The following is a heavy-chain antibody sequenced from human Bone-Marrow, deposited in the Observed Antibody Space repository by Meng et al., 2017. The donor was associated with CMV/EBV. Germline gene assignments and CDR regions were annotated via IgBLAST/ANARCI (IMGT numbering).Heavy chain of an antibody. CDR2: ISWNSGSI. CDR1: GFTFDDYA. CDR3: ARDMYSSSWYYFDY. J-gene: IGHJ4*02. V-gene: IGHV3-9*01. D-gene: IGHD6-13*01. Sequence: SLKISCAASGFTFDDYAMHWVRQAPGKGLEWVSGISWNSGSIGYADSVKGRFTISRDNAKNSLYLQMNSLRAEDTAVYYCARDMYSSSWYYFDYWGQGTLVTVSS.